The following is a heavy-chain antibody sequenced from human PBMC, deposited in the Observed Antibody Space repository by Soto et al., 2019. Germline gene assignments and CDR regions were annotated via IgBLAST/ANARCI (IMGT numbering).Heavy chain of an antibody. CDR2: IIPIFGTA. D-gene: IGHD3-10*01. CDR3: ARGYGSGSYYSQTLDY. V-gene: IGHV1-69*13. Sequence: ASVKVSCKASGGTFSSYAISWVRQAPGQRLEWMGGIIPIFGTANYAQKFQGRVTITADESTSTAYMELSSLRSEDTAVYYCARGYGSGSYYSQTLDYWGQGTLVTVSS. CDR1: GGTFSSYA. J-gene: IGHJ4*02.